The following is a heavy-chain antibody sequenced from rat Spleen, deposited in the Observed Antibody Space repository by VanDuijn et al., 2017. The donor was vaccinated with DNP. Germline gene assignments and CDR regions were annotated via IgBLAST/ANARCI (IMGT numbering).Heavy chain of an antibody. CDR1: GFTFSDYW. J-gene: IGHJ2*01. Sequence: EVQLLETGGGLVQPGRSLRLSCVASGFTFSDYWMYWIRQAPGKGLEWSGEISRDSSAINDNPSLKNKFAIYRDNGQTTLFLQMSKLGSDDTATYYCARLAYGVYVVFDYWGQGVMVTVSS. V-gene: IGHV4-2*01. D-gene: IGHD1-11*01. CDR2: ISRDSSAI. CDR3: ARLAYGVYVVFDY.